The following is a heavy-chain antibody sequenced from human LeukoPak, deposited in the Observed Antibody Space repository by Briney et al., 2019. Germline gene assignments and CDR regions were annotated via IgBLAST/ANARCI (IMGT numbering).Heavy chain of an antibody. V-gene: IGHV1-24*01. CDR1: GYTFTGYY. Sequence: ASVKVSCKASGYTFTGYYMHWVRQAPGKGLEWMGGFDPEDGETIYAQKFQGRVTMTEDTSTDTAYMELSSLRSEDTAVYYCATFGVESDYGYYFDYWGQGTLVTVSS. CDR2: FDPEDGET. CDR3: ATFGVESDYGYYFDY. D-gene: IGHD4-17*01. J-gene: IGHJ4*02.